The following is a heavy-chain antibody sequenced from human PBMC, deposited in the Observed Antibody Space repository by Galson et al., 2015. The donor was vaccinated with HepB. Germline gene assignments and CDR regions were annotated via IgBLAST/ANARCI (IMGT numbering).Heavy chain of an antibody. CDR2: IKQDGSEK. J-gene: IGHJ4*02. CDR1: GFTFSSYW. Sequence: SLRLSCAASGFTFSSYWMSWVRQAPGKGLEWVANIKQDGSEKYYVDSVKGRFTISRDNAKNSLYLQMNSLRAEDTAVYYCARDPRALEMATNPPPDYWGQGTLVTVSS. CDR3: ARDPRALEMATNPPPDY. D-gene: IGHD5-24*01. V-gene: IGHV3-7*03.